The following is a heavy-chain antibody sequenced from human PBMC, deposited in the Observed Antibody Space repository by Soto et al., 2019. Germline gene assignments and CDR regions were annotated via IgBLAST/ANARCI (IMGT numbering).Heavy chain of an antibody. CDR3: ARDSGTTGTDDY. D-gene: IGHD1-1*01. CDR2: IIPIFGTA. J-gene: IGHJ4*02. Sequence: SVKVSFKASGGTFSSYAISWVRQAPGQGLEWMGGIIPIFGTANYAQKFQGRVTITADESTSTAYMELSSLRSEDTAVYYCARDSGTTGTDDYWGQGTLVTVSS. V-gene: IGHV1-69*13. CDR1: GGTFSSYA.